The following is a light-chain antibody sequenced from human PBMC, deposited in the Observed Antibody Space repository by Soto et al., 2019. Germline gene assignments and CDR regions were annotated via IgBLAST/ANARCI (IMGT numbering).Light chain of an antibody. CDR1: QSVSSY. Sequence: EIVLTQSPATLSLSPGERATFSCRASQSVSSYLAWFQQKPGQAPRLLTYDAPTRATGIPAWFSGRGSRTDFTLTISSLEPEDFAVYYCQQHNNWPPSITFGQGTRLEIK. V-gene: IGKV3-11*01. CDR3: QQHNNWPPSIT. CDR2: DAP. J-gene: IGKJ5*01.